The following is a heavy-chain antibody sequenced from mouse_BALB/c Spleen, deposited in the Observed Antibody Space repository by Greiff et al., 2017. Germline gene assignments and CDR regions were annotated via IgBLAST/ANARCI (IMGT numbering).Heavy chain of an antibody. V-gene: IGHV1-63*02. D-gene: IGHD2-4*01. Sequence: QVQLQQSGAELVRPGTSVKISCKASGYTFTNYWLGWVKQRPGHGLEWIGDIYPGGGYTNYNEKFKGKATLTADTSSSTAYMQLSSLTSEDSAVYFCARGDYDYLYAMDYWGQGTSVTVSS. CDR3: ARGDYDYLYAMDY. CDR2: IYPGGGYT. J-gene: IGHJ4*01. CDR1: GYTFTNYW.